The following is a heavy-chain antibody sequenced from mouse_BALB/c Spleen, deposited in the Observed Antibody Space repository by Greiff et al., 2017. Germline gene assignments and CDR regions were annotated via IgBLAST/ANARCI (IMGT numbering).Heavy chain of an antibody. CDR3: ARRHDGDWYFDV. V-gene: IGHV3-6*02. J-gene: IGHJ1*01. D-gene: IGHD2-12*01. CDR1: GYSITSGYY. CDR2: ISYDGSN. Sequence: EVQLQESGPGLVKPSQSLSLTCSVTGYSITSGYYWNWIRQFPGNKLEWMGYISYDGSNNYNPSLKNRISITRDTSKNQFFLKLNSVTTEDTATYYCARRHDGDWYFDVWGAGTTVTVSS.